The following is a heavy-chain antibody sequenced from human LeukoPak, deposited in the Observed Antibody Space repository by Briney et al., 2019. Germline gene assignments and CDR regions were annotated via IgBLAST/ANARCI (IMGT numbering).Heavy chain of an antibody. CDR1: GGSFSGYY. Sequence: SETLSLTCAVYGGSFSGYYWSWIRQPPGKGLGWIGEMNPSGSTNYNPSLKSRVTISVDRSKDQFSLELTSVTAADTAVYYCARTRYYYNSRSYGAPYYFDYWGQGTLVTVSS. V-gene: IGHV4-34*01. CDR3: ARTRYYYNSRSYGAPYYFDY. D-gene: IGHD3-10*01. CDR2: MNPSGST. J-gene: IGHJ4*02.